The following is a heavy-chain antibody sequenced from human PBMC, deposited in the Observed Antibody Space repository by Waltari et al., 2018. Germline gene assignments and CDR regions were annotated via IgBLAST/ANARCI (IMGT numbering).Heavy chain of an antibody. V-gene: IGHV4-39*07. D-gene: IGHD5-12*01. CDR3: VRGYPDIVATISDY. CDR1: RSSIRPNTSY. Sequence: QLQLQESGPGLVKPSAPLSPTCTVSRSSIRPNTSYWGWVRQPPGKGLGWIGSLYKSGTTYYNPSLKSRVTISVDTSNNQFSLKLNSVTAADTAVYYCVRGYPDIVATISDYWGQGTLVIVSS. J-gene: IGHJ4*02. CDR2: LYKSGTT.